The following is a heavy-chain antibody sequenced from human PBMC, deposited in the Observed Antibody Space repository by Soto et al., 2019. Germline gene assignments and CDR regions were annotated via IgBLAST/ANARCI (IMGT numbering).Heavy chain of an antibody. J-gene: IGHJ6*02. V-gene: IGHV3-7*03. D-gene: IGHD2-8*01. CDR3: ARGIGYCTNGVCEYGMDV. CDR1: GFAFSAYW. Sequence: GGSLRLSCAASGFAFSAYWMSWVRQAPGKGLEWVANINQDGGEKYYVDSVKGRFTISRDNSKKSLYLQMNSLRAEDTAVYYCARGIGYCTNGVCEYGMDVWGQGTTVTVSS. CDR2: INQDGGEK.